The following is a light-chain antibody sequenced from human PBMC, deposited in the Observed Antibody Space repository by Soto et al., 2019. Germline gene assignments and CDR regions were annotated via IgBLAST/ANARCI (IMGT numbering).Light chain of an antibody. CDR3: QQYLSSPYT. Sequence: ALRMTQSPSSFSASTGDRVTITCRASQGISSYLAWYQQKPGKAPKLLIYAAATLQRGAPSRFSASGSGTDFTLTISCLQSEDFATYYCQQYLSSPYTFGQGTKLVI. J-gene: IGKJ2*01. CDR2: AAA. V-gene: IGKV1-8*01. CDR1: QGISSY.